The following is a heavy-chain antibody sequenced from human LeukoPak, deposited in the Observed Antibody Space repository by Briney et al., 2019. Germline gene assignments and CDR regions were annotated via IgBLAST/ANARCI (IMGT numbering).Heavy chain of an antibody. J-gene: IGHJ4*02. CDR1: GVSFSGYY. D-gene: IGHD4-23*01. Sequence: PSETLSLTCAVYGVSFSGYYWSWLRQPPGKGLEWIGEINHSGSTNYNPSLKSRVTISVDTSKNQFSLKLSSVTAADTAVYYCASTYGGNRREFDYWGQGTLVTVSS. CDR3: ASTYGGNRREFDY. V-gene: IGHV4-34*01. CDR2: INHSGST.